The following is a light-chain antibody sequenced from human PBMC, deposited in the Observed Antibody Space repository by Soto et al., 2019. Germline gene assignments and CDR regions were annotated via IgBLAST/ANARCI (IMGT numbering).Light chain of an antibody. CDR3: ATWDDDLNAAV. CDR2: IND. V-gene: IGLV1-44*01. CDR1: SSNIAGNT. Sequence: ALTQPPSLSGTPGQRVTISCSGSSSNIAGNTVHWYQHLPGTAPKLLIYINDQRPSGVPGRFSASTSGTSASLAISGLQSDDEADYYCATWDDDLNAAVFGGGTQLTVL. J-gene: IGLJ7*01.